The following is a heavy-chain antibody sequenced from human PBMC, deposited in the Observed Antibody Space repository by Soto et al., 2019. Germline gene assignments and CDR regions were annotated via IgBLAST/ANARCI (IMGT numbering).Heavy chain of an antibody. CDR3: AKNYFFDS. CDR1: GFTFSTYA. CDR2: ISVSGSP. Sequence: LRLSCAASGFTFSTYAMSWVRQGPGKGLEWVSSISVSGSPYYADPVKGRFTVSRDNSKDTLYLQMNSLTAEDTAVYFCAKNYFFDSWGPGTLVTVSS. J-gene: IGHJ4*02. V-gene: IGHV3-23*01.